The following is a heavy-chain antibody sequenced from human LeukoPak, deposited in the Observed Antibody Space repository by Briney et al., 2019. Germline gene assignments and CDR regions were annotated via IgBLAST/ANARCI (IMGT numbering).Heavy chain of an antibody. J-gene: IGHJ6*03. V-gene: IGHV3-30*03. CDR3: ARTRAYYMDV. Sequence: GGSLRLSCAASGITFRNYGMHWVRQAPGKGLEWVAVISYDGSNQYYADSVKGRFTISRDNSKNTLFLQMNSLRAEDTAVYYCARTRAYYMDVWGKGTTVTVSS. CDR2: ISYDGSNQ. CDR1: GITFRNYG.